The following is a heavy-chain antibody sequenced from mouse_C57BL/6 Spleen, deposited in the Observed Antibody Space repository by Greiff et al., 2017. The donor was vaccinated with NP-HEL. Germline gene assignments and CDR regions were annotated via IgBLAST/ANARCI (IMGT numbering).Heavy chain of an antibody. V-gene: IGHV1-52*01. D-gene: IGHD1-1*01. CDR2: IDPSDSET. Sequence: VQLQQPGAELVRPGSSVKLSCKASGYTFTSYWMHWVKQRPIQGLEWIGNIDPSDSETHYNQKFKDKATLTVDKSSSTAYMQLSSLTSEDSAVYYCARSPTTVEGYWGQGTTLTVSS. CDR1: GYTFTSYW. J-gene: IGHJ2*01. CDR3: ARSPTTVEGY.